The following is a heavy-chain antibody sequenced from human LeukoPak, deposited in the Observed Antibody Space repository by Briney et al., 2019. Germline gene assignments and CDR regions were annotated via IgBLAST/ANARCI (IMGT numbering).Heavy chain of an antibody. CDR3: AKAVGGSYWVYFDY. V-gene: IGHV3-23*01. CDR1: GFTFSSYA. Sequence: GGSLRLSCAASGFTFSSYAMSWVRQAPGKGLEWVSAISGSGGSTYYADSVKGRFTISRDNSKNTLYLQTNSLRAEDTAVYYCAKAVGGSYWVYFDYWGQGTLVTVSS. D-gene: IGHD1-26*01. CDR2: ISGSGGST. J-gene: IGHJ4*02.